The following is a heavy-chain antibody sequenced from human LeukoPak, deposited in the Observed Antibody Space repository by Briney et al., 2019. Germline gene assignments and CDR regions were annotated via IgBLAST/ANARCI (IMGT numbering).Heavy chain of an antibody. CDR1: GYTFSSYG. V-gene: IGHV1-18*01. Sequence: ASVKVSCKASGYTFSSYGISWVRQAPGQGLEWMGWISAFNGNTNYAQNLQGRVTMTTDTSTSTAYMELRSLRSDDTAVYYCARVKNPNWNPFDYWGQGTLVTVSS. D-gene: IGHD1-1*01. CDR2: ISAFNGNT. J-gene: IGHJ4*02. CDR3: ARVKNPNWNPFDY.